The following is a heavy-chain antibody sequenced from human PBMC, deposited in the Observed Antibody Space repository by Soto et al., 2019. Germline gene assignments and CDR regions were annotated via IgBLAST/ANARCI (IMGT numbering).Heavy chain of an antibody. CDR3: ATSITMVRGVILYGMDV. CDR2: FDPEDGET. V-gene: IGHV1-24*01. CDR1: GYTLTELS. J-gene: IGHJ6*02. Sequence: ASVKVSCKVSGYTLTELSMHWVRQAPGKGLEWMGGFDPEDGETIYAQKFQGRVTMTEDTSTDTAYMELSSLRSEDTAVYYCATSITMVRGVILYGMDVWGQGTTVTVSS. D-gene: IGHD3-10*01.